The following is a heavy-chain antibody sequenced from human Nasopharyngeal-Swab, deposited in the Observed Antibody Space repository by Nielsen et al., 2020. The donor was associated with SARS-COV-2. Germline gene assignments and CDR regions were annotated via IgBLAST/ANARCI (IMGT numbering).Heavy chain of an antibody. D-gene: IGHD1-26*01. Sequence: SVKVSCKASGFTFTSSAVQWVRQAPGQRLEWIGWIVVGSGNTNHAQKFQERVTITRDMSTSTAYMELSSLRSEDTAVYYGAAGLGRRFDYWGQGTLVTVSS. CDR3: AAGLGRRFDY. J-gene: IGHJ4*02. CDR1: GFTFTSSA. V-gene: IGHV1-58*01. CDR2: IVVGSGNT.